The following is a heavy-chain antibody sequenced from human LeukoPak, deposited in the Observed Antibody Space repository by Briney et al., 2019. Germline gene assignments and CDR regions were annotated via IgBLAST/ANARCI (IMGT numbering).Heavy chain of an antibody. V-gene: IGHV3-23*01. CDR2: ISGGGGNT. CDR3: AKDGDGWLGDLNWFDT. Sequence: PGGSPRLSCAASGFAISSYAISWVRQAPGKGLEWVATISGGGGNTYYADAVKGRFTISRDISENTLYLQMNSLRAEDTAVYYCAKDGDGWLGDLNWFDTWGHGTLVTVSS. J-gene: IGHJ5*01. D-gene: IGHD3-10*01. CDR1: GFAISSYA.